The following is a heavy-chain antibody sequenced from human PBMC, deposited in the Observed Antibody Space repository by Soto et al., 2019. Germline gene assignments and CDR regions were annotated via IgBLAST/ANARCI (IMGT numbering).Heavy chain of an antibody. V-gene: IGHV3-30-3*01. Sequence: QVQLVESGGGVVQPGRSLRLSCAASGFTFSSYAMHWVRQAPGKGLEWVAVISYDGSNKYYADSVKGRFTISRDNSKNLLYLKMNGMGAEDTAVYYCARAGYSSGWYGDAFDIWGQGTMGPVSP. D-gene: IGHD6-19*01. J-gene: IGHJ3*02. CDR1: GFTFSSYA. CDR3: ARAGYSSGWYGDAFDI. CDR2: ISYDGSNK.